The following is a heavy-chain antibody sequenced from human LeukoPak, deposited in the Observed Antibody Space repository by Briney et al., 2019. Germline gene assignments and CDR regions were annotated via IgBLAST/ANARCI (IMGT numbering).Heavy chain of an antibody. Sequence: GGSLRLSCAASGFTFSSYEMNWVRQAPGKGLEWVSYISSSGSTIYYADSVKGRFTISRDNAKNSLYLQMNSLRAEDTAVYYCARYCSSTSCYSVPDAFDIWGQGTMVTVSS. D-gene: IGHD2-2*01. V-gene: IGHV3-48*03. CDR2: ISSSGSTI. J-gene: IGHJ3*02. CDR1: GFTFSSYE. CDR3: ARYCSSTSCYSVPDAFDI.